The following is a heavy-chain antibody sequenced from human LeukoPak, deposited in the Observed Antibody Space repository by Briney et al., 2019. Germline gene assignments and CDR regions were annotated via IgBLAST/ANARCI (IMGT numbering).Heavy chain of an antibody. CDR2: IYHSGST. Sequence: SETLSLTCAVSGYSISSGYYWGWIRQPPGKGLEWIGSIYHSGSTLYNPSLKSRVTISVDTSKNQFSLKLSSVTAADTAVYYCARSDTVSYYFDYWGQGTLVTVSS. CDR3: ARSDTVSYYFDY. D-gene: IGHD4-17*01. V-gene: IGHV4-38-2*01. J-gene: IGHJ4*02. CDR1: GYSISSGYY.